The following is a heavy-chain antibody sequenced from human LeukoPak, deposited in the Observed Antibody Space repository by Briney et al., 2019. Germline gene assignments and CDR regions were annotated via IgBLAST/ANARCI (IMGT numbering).Heavy chain of an antibody. V-gene: IGHV3-48*02. CDR3: ARDPTWDSSSWYESYFDY. CDR2: ISSSSSTI. J-gene: IGHJ4*02. CDR1: GFTFSSHS. Sequence: GGSLRLSCAASGFTFSSHSMNWVRQAPGKGLEWVSYISSSSSTIYYADSVKGRFTISRDNAKNSLYLQMNSLREEDTAVYYCARDPTWDSSSWYESYFDYWGQGTLVTVSS. D-gene: IGHD6-13*01.